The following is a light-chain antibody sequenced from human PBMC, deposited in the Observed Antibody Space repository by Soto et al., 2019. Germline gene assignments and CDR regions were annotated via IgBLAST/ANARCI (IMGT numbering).Light chain of an antibody. CDR2: GAS. CDR1: SSVSSRD. J-gene: IGKJ4*01. CDR3: QQFGTSPLT. Sequence: TVLTQSPDTLSLSAGGRATLSCRASSSVSSRDLAWYQQKPGQGPRLLMYGASNRATGIPDRFGGSGSGTEFTLTISRLEPEDSAVYYCQQFGTSPLTFGGGTKVDIK. V-gene: IGKV3-20*01.